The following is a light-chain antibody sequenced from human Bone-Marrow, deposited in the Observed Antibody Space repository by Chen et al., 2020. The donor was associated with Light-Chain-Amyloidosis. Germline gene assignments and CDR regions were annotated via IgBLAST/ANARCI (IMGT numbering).Light chain of an antibody. Sequence: QSALTQPASVSGSPGQSITISCTGSRSDVGGYNFVSWYQQLPVKAPKLLIYDVTNRPSGVSYRFSGSKSGNTASLTVSGLQAEDEADYYCSSYTVSSTWVFGGGTKLTVL. CDR1: RSDVGGYNF. J-gene: IGLJ3*02. CDR2: DVT. V-gene: IGLV2-14*03. CDR3: SSYTVSSTWV.